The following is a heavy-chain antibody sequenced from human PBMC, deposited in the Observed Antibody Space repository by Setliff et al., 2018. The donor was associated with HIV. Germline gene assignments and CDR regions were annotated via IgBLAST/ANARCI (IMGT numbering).Heavy chain of an antibody. J-gene: IGHJ4*02. CDR2: ISYSGST. CDR3: ARDTEMVKEGTDY. Sequence: SETLPLTCTVSGGSVIISHYYWAWIRQPPGKGLEWIGSISYSGSTYYNPSLKSRITISVYTSKNQFSLTLTSVTAADTAVYYCARDTEMVKEGTDYWGQGTLVTVSS. D-gene: IGHD5-18*01. CDR1: GGSVIISHYY. V-gene: IGHV4-39*01.